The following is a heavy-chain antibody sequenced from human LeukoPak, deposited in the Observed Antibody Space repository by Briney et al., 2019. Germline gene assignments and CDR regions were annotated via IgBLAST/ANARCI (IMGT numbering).Heavy chain of an antibody. CDR1: GFTFSSYA. CDR2: ISSSSSTI. D-gene: IGHD6-13*01. V-gene: IGHV3-48*01. J-gene: IGHJ6*02. Sequence: GRSLRLSCAASGFTFSSYAMHWVRQAPGKGLEWVSYISSSSSTIYYADSVKGRFTISRDNAKNSLYLQMNSLRAEDTAVYYCARDMQQLVPQPYYYYGMDVWGQGTTVTVSS. CDR3: ARDMQQLVPQPYYYYGMDV.